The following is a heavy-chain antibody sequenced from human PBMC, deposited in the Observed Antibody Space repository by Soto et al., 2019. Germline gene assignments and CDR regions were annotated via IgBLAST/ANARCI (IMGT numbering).Heavy chain of an antibody. D-gene: IGHD3-16*02. CDR3: ASSGLRYDYVWGSYRSYYFDY. CDR2: IYYSGST. J-gene: IGHJ4*02. CDR1: GDTINRGGYY. Sequence: TLSLTCTVSGDTINRGGYYRSWIRQHPGKGLEWIGYIYYSGSTYYNPSLKSRVTISVDTSKNQFSLKLSSVTAADTAVYYCASSGLRYDYVWGSYRSYYFDYWGQGTLVTVSS. V-gene: IGHV4-31*03.